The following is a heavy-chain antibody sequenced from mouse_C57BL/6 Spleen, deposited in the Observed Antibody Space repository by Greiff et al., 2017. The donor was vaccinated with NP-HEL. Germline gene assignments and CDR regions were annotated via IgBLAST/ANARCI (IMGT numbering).Heavy chain of an antibody. CDR1: GFTFSDYG. J-gene: IGHJ4*01. Sequence: EVQRVESGGGLVKPGGSLKLSCAASGFTFSDYGMHWVRQAPEKGLEWVAYISSGCSTSYYADTVKGRSNISRDNAKNTLFLQMTRLRSEDTAMFYCARERITTEVAGHMDDWGKGTSVTVSS. CDR2: ISSGCSTS. V-gene: IGHV5-17*01. D-gene: IGHD1-1*01. CDR3: ARERITTEVAGHMDD.